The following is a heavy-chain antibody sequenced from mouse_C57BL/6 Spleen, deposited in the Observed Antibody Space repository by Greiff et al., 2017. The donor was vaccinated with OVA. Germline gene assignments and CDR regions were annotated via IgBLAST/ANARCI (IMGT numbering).Heavy chain of an antibody. CDR2: INPSTGGT. V-gene: IGHV1-42*01. Sequence: DVHLVESGPELVKPGASVKISCKASGYSFTGYYMNWVKQSPEKSLEWIGEINPSTGGTTYNQKFKAKATLTVDKSSSTAYMQLKSLTSEDSAVYYCARSPCVLAMDYWGQGTSVTVSS. J-gene: IGHJ4*01. CDR3: ARSPCVLAMDY. CDR1: GYSFTGYY.